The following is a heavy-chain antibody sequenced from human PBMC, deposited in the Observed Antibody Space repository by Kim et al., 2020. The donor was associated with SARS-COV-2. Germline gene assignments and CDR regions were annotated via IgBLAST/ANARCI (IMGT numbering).Heavy chain of an antibody. Sequence: GGSLRLSCAASGFTVSSNYMSWVRQAPGKGLEWVSVIYSGGSTYYADSVKGRFTISRDNSKNTLYLQMNSLRAEDTAVYYCAREWYYYDSSGFDYWGQGTLVTVSS. CDR3: AREWYYYDSSGFDY. J-gene: IGHJ4*02. CDR1: GFTVSSNY. CDR2: IYSGGST. V-gene: IGHV3-53*01. D-gene: IGHD3-22*01.